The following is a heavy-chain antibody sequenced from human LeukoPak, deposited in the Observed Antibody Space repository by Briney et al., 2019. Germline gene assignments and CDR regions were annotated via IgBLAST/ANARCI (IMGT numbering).Heavy chain of an antibody. CDR1: GGSLSSGDYY. Sequence: SETLSLTCTVSGGSLSSGDYYWSWIRQSPGKGLEWIGYIYYSGSTYYNPSLKSRVTISVDRSKNQFSLKLNSVTAADTAVYYCARGHSGMQYTRPHQGYYFDYWGPGTLVTVSS. V-gene: IGHV4-30-4*08. CDR3: ARGHSGMQYTRPHQGYYFDY. J-gene: IGHJ4*02. CDR2: IYYSGST. D-gene: IGHD6-6*01.